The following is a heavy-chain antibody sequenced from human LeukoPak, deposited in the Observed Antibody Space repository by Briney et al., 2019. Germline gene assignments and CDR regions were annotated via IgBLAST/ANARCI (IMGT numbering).Heavy chain of an antibody. J-gene: IGHJ4*02. Sequence: GGSLRLSCTASGFLFIEYSMIWVRQAPGKGLEWISYIGIDSGNTKYADSVRGRFTISADKANNSLYLQMNSLRVEDTAVYYCARDHNYALDNWGQGTLVSVAS. D-gene: IGHD1-1*01. V-gene: IGHV3-48*01. CDR2: IGIDSGNT. CDR1: GFLFIEYS. CDR3: ARDHNYALDN.